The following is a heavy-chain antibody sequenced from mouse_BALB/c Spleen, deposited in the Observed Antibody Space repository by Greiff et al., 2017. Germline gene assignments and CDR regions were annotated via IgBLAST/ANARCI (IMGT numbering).Heavy chain of an antibody. CDR3: ARVYDYDLRFAY. D-gene: IGHD2-4*01. CDR1: GYTFTSYN. Sequence: LQQPGAELVKPGASVKMSCKASGYTFTSYNMHWVKQTPGQGLEWIGAIYPGNGDTSYNQKFKGKATLTADKSSSTAYMQLSSLTSEDSAVYYCARVYDYDLRFAYWGQGTLVTVSA. CDR2: IYPGNGDT. V-gene: IGHV1-12*01. J-gene: IGHJ3*01.